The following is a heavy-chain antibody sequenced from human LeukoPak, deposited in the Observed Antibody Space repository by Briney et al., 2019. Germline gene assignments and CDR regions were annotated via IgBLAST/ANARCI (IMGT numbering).Heavy chain of an antibody. J-gene: IGHJ5*02. Sequence: ASVKVSCKASVYTFTGYYMHWVRQTPGQGLEWLGWINPNSGGTNYTQTFQGRVTMTRDTTISTAYMELSRLKSDDTAVDYCARDATYSRGWYIDPWGQGTLVTVSS. V-gene: IGHV1-2*02. CDR3: ARDATYSRGWYIDP. CDR1: VYTFTGYY. CDR2: INPNSGGT. D-gene: IGHD6-19*01.